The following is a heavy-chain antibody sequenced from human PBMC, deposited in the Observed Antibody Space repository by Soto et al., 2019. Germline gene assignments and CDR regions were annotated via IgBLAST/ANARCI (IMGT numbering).Heavy chain of an antibody. Sequence: PGGSMILSCAASGFIFSSYWMNWVRPAPGKGLEWVSYISSSGSKIYYADSVKGRFTISRDDSKNTLYLQMNSLRAEDTAVYYCAKRVVVKGHDAFDIWGQGTMVTVSS. J-gene: IGHJ3*02. D-gene: IGHD3-22*01. CDR2: ISSSGSKI. CDR3: AKRVVVKGHDAFDI. V-gene: IGHV3-48*01. CDR1: GFIFSSYW.